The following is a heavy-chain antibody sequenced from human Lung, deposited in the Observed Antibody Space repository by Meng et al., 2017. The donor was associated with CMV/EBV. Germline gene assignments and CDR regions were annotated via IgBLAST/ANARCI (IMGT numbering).Heavy chain of an antibody. CDR3: ATDRDYYRWRRDV. V-gene: IGHV3-74*03. J-gene: IGHJ6*02. Sequence: ETLSLTCVASGFPFSGHWMHWVRLVPGKGMLWVADISHDGRLTLYADSVKGRFSISRDNAKNTLYVQMNSLRPEDTAVYYCATDRDYYRWRRDVWGQGTTVTVSS. CDR1: GFPFSGHW. CDR2: ISHDGRLT. D-gene: IGHD3-22*01.